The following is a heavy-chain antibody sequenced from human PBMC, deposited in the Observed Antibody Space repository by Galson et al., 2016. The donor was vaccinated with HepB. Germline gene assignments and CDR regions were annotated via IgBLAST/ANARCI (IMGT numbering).Heavy chain of an antibody. CDR1: GGTFRNFA. CDR2: FITNLYTT. D-gene: IGHD1-14*01. CDR3: ARGYEYYYAMDV. J-gene: IGHJ6*02. Sequence: SVKVCCKASGGTFRNFAISWVRQAPGQGLEWMGGFITNLYTTNYAQKFQGRITITADESTSTAYMELSSLRSDDTAVYYCARGYEYYYAMDVWGQGTTVTVSS. V-gene: IGHV1-69*13.